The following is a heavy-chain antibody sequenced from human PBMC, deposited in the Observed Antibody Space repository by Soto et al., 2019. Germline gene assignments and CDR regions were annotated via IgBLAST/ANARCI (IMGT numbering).Heavy chain of an antibody. D-gene: IGHD6-6*01. Sequence: ASVKVSCKASGYTFTSCDINWVRQATGQGLEWMGWMNPNSGNTGYAQKFQGRVTMTRNTSISTAYMELSSLRSEDTAVYYCARGLGEYSSSVPYGVDVWGQGTTVTVSS. V-gene: IGHV1-8*01. CDR3: ARGLGEYSSSVPYGVDV. CDR2: MNPNSGNT. CDR1: GYTFTSCD. J-gene: IGHJ6*02.